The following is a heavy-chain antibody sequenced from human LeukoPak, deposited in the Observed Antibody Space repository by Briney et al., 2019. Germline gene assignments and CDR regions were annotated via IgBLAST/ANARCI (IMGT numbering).Heavy chain of an antibody. V-gene: IGHV4-34*01. Sequence: PSETLSLTCAVYGGSFSGYYWSWIRQSPGKGLEWIGEINHSGSTNYNPSIKSRVTISVDTSKNQFSLKLTSVTAADTAVYYCAKHRYDSSAPVIDYWGQGTLVTVSS. CDR3: AKHRYDSSAPVIDY. J-gene: IGHJ4*02. CDR1: GGSFSGYY. D-gene: IGHD3-22*01. CDR2: INHSGST.